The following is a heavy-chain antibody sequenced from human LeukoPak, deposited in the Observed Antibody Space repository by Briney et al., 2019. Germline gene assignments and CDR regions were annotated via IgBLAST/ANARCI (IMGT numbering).Heavy chain of an antibody. V-gene: IGHV4-34*01. CDR2: FYYSGST. Sequence: SETLSLTCAVYGGSFSGYYWTWIRQPPGKGLEWIGSFYYSGSTYYNPSLKSRVTISVDTSKNQFSLKLSSVTAADTAVYYCARDRERMAGGGRWGDAFDIWGQGTMVTVSS. CDR1: GGSFSGYY. D-gene: IGHD2-15*01. J-gene: IGHJ3*02. CDR3: ARDRERMAGGGRWGDAFDI.